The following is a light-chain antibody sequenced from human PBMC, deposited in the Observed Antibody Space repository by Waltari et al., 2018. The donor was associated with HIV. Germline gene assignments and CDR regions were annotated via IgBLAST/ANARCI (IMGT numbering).Light chain of an antibody. CDR2: ADR. J-gene: IGLJ2*01. V-gene: IGLV3-21*02. CDR1: NIGSNT. Sequence: SYVLTQPPSVSVAPGQTARITCGGNNIGSNTVHWYQRMPGQAPVLVVYADRDRPSGIPERFSGSNSGNTATLTISRVEAGDEADYFCQVWDSSRDHVVFGGGTTLTVL. CDR3: QVWDSSRDHVV.